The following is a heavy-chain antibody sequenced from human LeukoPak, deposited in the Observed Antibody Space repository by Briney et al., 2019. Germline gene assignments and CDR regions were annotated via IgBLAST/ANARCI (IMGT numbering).Heavy chain of an antibody. D-gene: IGHD6-13*01. V-gene: IGHV3-7*01. CDR3: ARLSIAAPGSDY. Sequence: PGGSLRLSCAASGFTFSSSWMSWVRQAPGTGLEWVANINQDGSEKYYVDSVKARFTISRDNAKNSLYLQMNSLRAEDTAVYYCARLSIAAPGSDYWGQGTLVTVS. J-gene: IGHJ4*02. CDR1: GFTFSSSW. CDR2: INQDGSEK.